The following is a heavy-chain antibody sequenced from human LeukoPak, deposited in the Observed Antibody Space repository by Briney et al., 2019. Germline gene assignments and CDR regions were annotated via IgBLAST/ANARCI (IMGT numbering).Heavy chain of an antibody. V-gene: IGHV4-34*01. CDR1: GGSFSGYY. Sequence: SETLSLTCAVYGGSFSGYYWSWIRQPPGKGLEWIGEINHSGSTNYNPSLKSRVTISVDTSKNQFSLKLSSVTAADTAVYHCASGSSGYSEYWGQGTLVTVSS. J-gene: IGHJ4*02. CDR2: INHSGST. D-gene: IGHD3-22*01. CDR3: ASGSSGYSEY.